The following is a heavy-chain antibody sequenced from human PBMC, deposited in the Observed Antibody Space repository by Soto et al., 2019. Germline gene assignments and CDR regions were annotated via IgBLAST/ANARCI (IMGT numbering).Heavy chain of an antibody. J-gene: IGHJ4*02. D-gene: IGHD5-18*01. CDR1: GGSISREGYY. CDR3: ARGRGYSYGPYYFDY. Sequence: SETLSLTCTVSGGSISREGYYWSWLRQPPGKGLEWIGDIYYSGTTYHNPSLRSRLTISGDASKNQFSLKLSSVTDADTALYYCARGRGYSYGPYYFDYWGQGTLVTVSS. V-gene: IGHV4-31*03. CDR2: IYYSGTT.